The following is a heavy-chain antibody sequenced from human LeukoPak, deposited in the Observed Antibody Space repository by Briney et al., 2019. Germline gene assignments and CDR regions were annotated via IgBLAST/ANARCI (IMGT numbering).Heavy chain of an antibody. J-gene: IGHJ4*02. V-gene: IGHV3-74*01. CDR1: GFTFSSHW. CDR3: VRLYFD. CDR2: IKSDGRST. Sequence: GGSLRLSCATSGFTFSSHWMHWVRQAPGKGLVWVSRIKSDGRSTDYADSVKGRFTISRDNAKDTLFLQMNSLRAEDTAVYYCVRLYFDWGQGTLVTVSS. D-gene: IGHD3-9*01.